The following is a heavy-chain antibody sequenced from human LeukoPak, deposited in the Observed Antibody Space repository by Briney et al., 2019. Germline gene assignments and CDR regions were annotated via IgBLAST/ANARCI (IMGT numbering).Heavy chain of an antibody. Sequence: QSGGSLRLSCAASGFTVSSNYMSWVRQAPGKGLECVSVIANDGRTYYANSVKGRFTISRDISKNMLYLQMNSLRADDTAVYYCAKDLGGYGKLGYVDYWGQGTLVTVSS. V-gene: IGHV3-53*01. J-gene: IGHJ4*02. CDR1: GFTVSSNY. CDR2: IANDGRT. CDR3: AKDLGGYGKLGYVDY. D-gene: IGHD5-12*01.